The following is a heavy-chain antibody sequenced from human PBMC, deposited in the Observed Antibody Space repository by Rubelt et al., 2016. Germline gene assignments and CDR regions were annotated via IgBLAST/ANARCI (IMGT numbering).Heavy chain of an antibody. CDR3: TRGTTVTLFDY. D-gene: IGHD4-17*01. Sequence: QVQLVQSGAEVKKPGSSVKVSCKASGGTFSSYAISWVRQAPGQGLEWMGIINPGGGNKRYAQKFPGRVTMTRDTSTSTVYMELSSLRSEDTAVYYCTRGTTVTLFDYWGQGTLVTVSS. CDR1: GGTFSSYA. J-gene: IGHJ4*02. CDR2: INPGGGNK. V-gene: IGHV1-46*03.